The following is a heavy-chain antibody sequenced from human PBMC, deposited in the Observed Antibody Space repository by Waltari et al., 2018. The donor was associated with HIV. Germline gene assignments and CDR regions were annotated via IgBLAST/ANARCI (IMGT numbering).Heavy chain of an antibody. D-gene: IGHD1-26*01. Sequence: EVQLLESGGGLVQPGGSLRLSCAASGFTFSRYAMSWVRQAPGKGLGWVSAIRVSGGSTYYAYSVKGRFTISRGNSKNTLDLQMNSLRAEDTAVHYCARCLGGSYSFDYWGQGTLVTVSS. V-gene: IGHV3-23*01. CDR1: GFTFSRYA. CDR2: IRVSGGST. J-gene: IGHJ4*02. CDR3: ARCLGGSYSFDY.